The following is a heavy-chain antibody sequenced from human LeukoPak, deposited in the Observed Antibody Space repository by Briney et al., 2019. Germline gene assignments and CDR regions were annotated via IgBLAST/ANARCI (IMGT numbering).Heavy chain of an antibody. J-gene: IGHJ3*02. CDR1: EFTFSSYW. Sequence: GGSLRLSCAASEFTFSSYWMHWVRQAPGRGLVWVSRINSDGSSTTYADSVKGRFTISRDNTKNTLFLQMISLRAEDTAVYYRARDCSDKGCYASAFDMWGRGTTVTISS. D-gene: IGHD2-15*01. CDR3: ARDCSDKGCYASAFDM. V-gene: IGHV3-74*03. CDR2: INSDGSST.